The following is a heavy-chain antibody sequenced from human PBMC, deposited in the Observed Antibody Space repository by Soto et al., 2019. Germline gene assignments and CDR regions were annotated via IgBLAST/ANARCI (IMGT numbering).Heavy chain of an antibody. CDR1: GYTFTSYY. CDR3: ASDLVLLRVPAHYYYGMDV. D-gene: IGHD2-2*01. CDR2: INPSGGST. V-gene: IGHV1-46*01. J-gene: IGHJ6*02. Sequence: ASVKVSCKASGYTFTSYYMHWVRQAPGQGLEWMGIINPSGGSTSYAQKFQGRVTMTRDTSTSTVYMELSSLRSEDTAVYYCASDLVLLRVPAHYYYGMDVWGQGTTVTVSS.